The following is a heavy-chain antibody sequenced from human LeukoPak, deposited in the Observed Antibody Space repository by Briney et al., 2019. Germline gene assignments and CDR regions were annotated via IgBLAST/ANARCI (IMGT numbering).Heavy chain of an antibody. Sequence: SETLSLACTVSGGSISSYYWSWIRQPPGKGLEGIGYIYYSGSTNYNPSLTSRVTISVDTSKNQFSLKLSSVTAADTAVYYCARSRQLYSSGWYYYYGMDVWGQGTTVTVSS. V-gene: IGHV4-59*01. CDR1: GGSISSYY. J-gene: IGHJ6*02. D-gene: IGHD6-19*01. CDR2: IYYSGST. CDR3: ARSRQLYSSGWYYYYGMDV.